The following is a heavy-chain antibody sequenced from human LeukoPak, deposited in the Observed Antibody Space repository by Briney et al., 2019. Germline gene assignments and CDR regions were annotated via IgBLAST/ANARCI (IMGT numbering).Heavy chain of an antibody. Sequence: ASVKVSCKASGYTFTSYGISWVRQAPGQGLEWVGWISAYNGNTNYAQKLQGRVTMTTDTSTSTAYMELRSLRSDDTAVYYCARDQITMVRGVIQSDYWGQGTLVTVSS. CDR2: ISAYNGNT. CDR1: GYTFTSYG. D-gene: IGHD3-10*01. V-gene: IGHV1-18*04. J-gene: IGHJ4*02. CDR3: ARDQITMVRGVIQSDY.